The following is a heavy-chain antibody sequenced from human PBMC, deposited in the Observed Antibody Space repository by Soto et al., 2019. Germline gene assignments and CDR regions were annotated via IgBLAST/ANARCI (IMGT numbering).Heavy chain of an antibody. CDR1: GFSLNTRDLG. V-gene: IGHV2-5*02. Sequence: QITLKESGPTLVKPTQTLTLTCTFSGFSLNTRDLGVGWIRQPPGKALEWLALIYWDDYKHYSPTLKSRLTITNDTSKNQVVLTGTEMDPVDTATYYCAQKGRGYFDYWGQGTLVTVSS. CDR2: IYWDDYK. D-gene: IGHD3-10*01. J-gene: IGHJ4*02. CDR3: AQKGRGYFDY.